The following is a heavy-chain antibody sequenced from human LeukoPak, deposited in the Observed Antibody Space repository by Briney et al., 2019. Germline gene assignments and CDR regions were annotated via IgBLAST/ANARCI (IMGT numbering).Heavy chain of an antibody. J-gene: IGHJ4*02. CDR1: GFTFSSYE. Sequence: PGGSLRLSCAASGFTFSSYEMNWVRQAPGKGLEWVSYISSSGSTIYCADSVKGRFTISRDNAKNSLYLQMNSLRAEDTAVYYCASRYYDFWSGYYPYWGQGTLVAVSS. V-gene: IGHV3-48*03. CDR3: ASRYYDFWSGYYPY. D-gene: IGHD3-3*01. CDR2: ISSSGSTI.